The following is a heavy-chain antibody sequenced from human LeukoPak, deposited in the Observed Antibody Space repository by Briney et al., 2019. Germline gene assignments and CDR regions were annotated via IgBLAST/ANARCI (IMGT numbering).Heavy chain of an antibody. CDR1: GGSFSGYY. Sequence: SETLSLTCAVYGGSFSGYYWSWIRQPPGKGLEWIGEINHSGSTNYNPSLKSRVTISVDTSKNQFSLKLSSVTAADTAVYYCARGQTGSSGWSRYYYYMDVWGKGTTVTVSS. J-gene: IGHJ6*03. CDR2: INHSGST. V-gene: IGHV4-34*01. D-gene: IGHD6-13*01. CDR3: ARGQTGSSGWSRYYYYMDV.